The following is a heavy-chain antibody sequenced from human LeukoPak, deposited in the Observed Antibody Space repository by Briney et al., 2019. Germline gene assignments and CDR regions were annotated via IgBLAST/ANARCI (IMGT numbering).Heavy chain of an antibody. CDR1: GGSISSYY. J-gene: IGHJ4*02. CDR3: ARSSLGYDILTGPLDY. V-gene: IGHV4-4*07. CDR2: IYTSGST. D-gene: IGHD3-9*01. Sequence: SETLSLTCTVSGGSISSYYWSWIRQPAGKGLEWNGRIYTSGSTNYNPSLKSRVTMSVDTSKNQFSLKLSSVTAADTAVYYCARSSLGYDILTGPLDYWGQGTLVTVSS.